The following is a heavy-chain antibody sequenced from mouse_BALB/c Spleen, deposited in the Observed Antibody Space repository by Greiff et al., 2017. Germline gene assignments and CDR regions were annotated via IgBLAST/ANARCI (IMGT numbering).Heavy chain of an antibody. J-gene: IGHJ4*01. CDR1: GYSITSDYA. Sequence: EVKLQESGPGLVKPSQSLSLTCTVTGYSITSDYAWNWIRQFPGNKLEWMGYISYSGSTSYNPSLKSRISITRDTSKNQFFLQLNSVTTEDTATYYCARWFYYGSRDYAMDYWGQGTSVTVSS. CDR2: ISYSGST. D-gene: IGHD1-1*01. V-gene: IGHV3-2*02. CDR3: ARWFYYGSRDYAMDY.